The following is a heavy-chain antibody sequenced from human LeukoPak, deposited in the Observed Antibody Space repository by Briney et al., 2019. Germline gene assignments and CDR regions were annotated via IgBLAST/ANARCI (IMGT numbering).Heavy chain of an antibody. CDR1: GFTFSSYW. CDR2: INSDGSST. Sequence: GGSLRLSCAASGFTFSSYWMHWVRQAPGKGLVWVSRINSDGSSTSYADSVKGRFTISRGNAKNTLYLQMNSLRAEDTAVYYCARENGYYYGSGSYWNYAFDIWGQGTMVTVSS. D-gene: IGHD3-10*01. CDR3: ARENGYYYGSGSYWNYAFDI. V-gene: IGHV3-74*01. J-gene: IGHJ3*02.